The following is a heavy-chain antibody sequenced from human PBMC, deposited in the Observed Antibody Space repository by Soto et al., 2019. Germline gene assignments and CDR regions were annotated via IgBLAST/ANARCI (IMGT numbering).Heavy chain of an antibody. CDR2: IIPIFGTA. CDR1: GGTFSSYA. J-gene: IGHJ6*02. Sequence: QVQLVQSGAEVKKPGSSVKVSCKASGGTFSSYAISWVRQAPGQGLEWMGGIIPIFGTANYAQKFQGRVTITADESTSTAYMEMRSLRCEDTAVYYWARAGEQQLVRYCNYYCMDVWGQGTTVTVSS. V-gene: IGHV1-69*01. D-gene: IGHD6-13*01. CDR3: ARAGEQQLVRYCNYYCMDV.